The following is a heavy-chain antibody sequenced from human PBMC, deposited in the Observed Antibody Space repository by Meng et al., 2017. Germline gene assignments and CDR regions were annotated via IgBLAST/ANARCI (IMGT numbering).Heavy chain of an antibody. D-gene: IGHD2-2*01. CDR1: GFTFSNAW. CDR3: TTLIKYCSSTSCYFGYYYYGMDV. Sequence: GESLKISCAASGFTFSNAWMSWVRQAPGKGLEWVGRIKSKTDGGTTDYAAPVKGRFTISRDDSKNTLYLQMNSLKTEDTDVYYCTTLIKYCSSTSCYFGYYYYGMDVWGQGTTVTVSS. CDR2: IKSKTDGGTT. V-gene: IGHV3-15*01. J-gene: IGHJ6*02.